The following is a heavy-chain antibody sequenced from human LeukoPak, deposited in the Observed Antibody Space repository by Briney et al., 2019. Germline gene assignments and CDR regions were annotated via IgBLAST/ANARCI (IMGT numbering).Heavy chain of an antibody. V-gene: IGHV4-34*01. D-gene: IGHD3-22*01. CDR3: ARGNDSRGFYYFDY. CDR1: GGSLRGYY. J-gene: IGHJ4*02. Sequence: SETLSLTRAVCGGSLRGYYWSWMRQPPGKGREELGEINHSRSTNYNPPLTSRVTISVDTSKNQLSPELSSVTAADTAVYDCARGNDSRGFYYFDYWGQGTLVTVSS. CDR2: INHSRST.